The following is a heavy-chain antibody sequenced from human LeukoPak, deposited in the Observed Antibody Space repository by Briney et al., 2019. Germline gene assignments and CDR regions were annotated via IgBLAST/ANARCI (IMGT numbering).Heavy chain of an antibody. Sequence: SETLSLTCAVYGESFSTYYWTWIRQSPGKGLEWIGEIYHYGRTNYNPSLKSRVTISADTSKNQFSLRLNSVTAADTSVYYCARGVRQLDLKYYYYYFYMDVWGKGTTVTVSS. CDR3: ARGVRQLDLKYYYYYFYMDV. D-gene: IGHD6-6*01. J-gene: IGHJ6*03. V-gene: IGHV4-34*01. CDR1: GESFSTYY. CDR2: IYHYGRT.